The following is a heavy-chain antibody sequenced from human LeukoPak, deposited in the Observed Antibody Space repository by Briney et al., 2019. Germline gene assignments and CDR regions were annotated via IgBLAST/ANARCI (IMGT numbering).Heavy chain of an antibody. J-gene: IGHJ4*02. CDR3: ARAYCGGDCPYYFDY. V-gene: IGHV5-51*01. Sequence: KPGESLKISCKGSGYSFTSYWIGWVRQMPGKGLEWMGIIYPGDSDTRYSPSFQGQVTISADKSISTTYLQWSSLKASDTAMYYCARAYCGGDCPYYFDYWGQGTLVTVSS. CDR2: IYPGDSDT. CDR1: GYSFTSYW. D-gene: IGHD2-21*02.